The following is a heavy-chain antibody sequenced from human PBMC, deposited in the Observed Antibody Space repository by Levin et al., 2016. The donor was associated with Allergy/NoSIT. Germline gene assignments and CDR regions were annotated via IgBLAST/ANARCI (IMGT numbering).Heavy chain of an antibody. Sequence: GESLKISCAASGFTFSDAWMNWVRQAPGKGLEWVGRINRRTDGGTTDYAAPVKGRFTISRDDSKNTLYLQMNSLKDEDTALYYCVIDRHGQWFNYFGMDVWGQGTTVTVSS. V-gene: IGHV3-15*01. CDR1: GFTFSDAW. CDR3: VIDRHGQWFNYFGMDV. CDR2: INRRTDGGTT. D-gene: IGHD3-22*01. J-gene: IGHJ6*02.